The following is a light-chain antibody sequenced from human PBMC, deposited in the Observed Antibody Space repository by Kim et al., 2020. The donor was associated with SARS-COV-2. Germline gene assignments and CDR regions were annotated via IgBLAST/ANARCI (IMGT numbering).Light chain of an antibody. J-gene: IGLJ3*02. Sequence: QLVLTQSPSASASLGASVKLTCSLSSGHSTYAITWHQQQPQKGPRYLVKLNSDGSHIRGGGIPDRFSGSSSGAERYLTISSLHSEDEADYYCQTWGTGFWVFGGGTKLT. V-gene: IGLV4-69*01. CDR2: LNSDGSH. CDR1: SGHSTYA. CDR3: QTWGTGFWV.